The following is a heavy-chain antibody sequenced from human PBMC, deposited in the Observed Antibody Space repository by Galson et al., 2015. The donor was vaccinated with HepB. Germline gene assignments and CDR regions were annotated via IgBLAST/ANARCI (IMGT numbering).Heavy chain of an antibody. D-gene: IGHD3-10*01. Sequence: SLRLSCAASGFTFSSYGMHWVRQAPGKGLEWVAVISYDGSNKYYADSVKGRFTISRDNSKNTLYLQMNSLRAEDTAVYYCAKDLLWFGENRRYYYYYGMDVWGQGTTVTVSS. V-gene: IGHV3-30*18. CDR3: AKDLLWFGENRRYYYYYGMDV. J-gene: IGHJ6*02. CDR2: ISYDGSNK. CDR1: GFTFSSYG.